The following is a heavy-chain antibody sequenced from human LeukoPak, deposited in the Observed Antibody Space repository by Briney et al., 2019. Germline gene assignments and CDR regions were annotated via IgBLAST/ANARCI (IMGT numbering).Heavy chain of an antibody. CDR3: ARCAVAATPYYYYGMDV. D-gene: IGHD2-15*01. Sequence: SETLSLTCTVSGGSISSNNYYWGWTRQPPGKGLEWIGMIYYSGSTYYNPSLKSRVTISVDTSKNQFSLKLSSVTAADTAVYYCARCAVAATPYYYYGMDVWGQGTTVTVSS. V-gene: IGHV4-39*07. CDR2: IYYSGST. J-gene: IGHJ6*02. CDR1: GGSISSNNYY.